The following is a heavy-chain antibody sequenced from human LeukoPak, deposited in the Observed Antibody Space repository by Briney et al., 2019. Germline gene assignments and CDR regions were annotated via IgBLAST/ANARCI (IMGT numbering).Heavy chain of an antibody. CDR1: GFTFSNYW. V-gene: IGHV3-74*01. J-gene: IGHJ3*02. Sequence: GGPLRLSCAASGFTFSNYWMHWVRQAPGKGLVWVSRIYNDGSSTSYADSVKGRFTISRDNAKSTLYLQMNSLRAEDTAVYYCARVRGGSGSSYAADAFDIWGQGTMVTVSS. CDR2: IYNDGSST. D-gene: IGHD1-26*01. CDR3: ARVRGGSGSSYAADAFDI.